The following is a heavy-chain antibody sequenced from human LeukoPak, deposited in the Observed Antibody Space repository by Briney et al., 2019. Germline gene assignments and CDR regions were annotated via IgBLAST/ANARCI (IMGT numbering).Heavy chain of an antibody. CDR2: ISWDGGST. V-gene: IGHV3-43D*03. Sequence: GGSLRLSCAASGFTFDDYAMHWVRQAPGKGLEWVSLISWDGGSTYYADSVKGRLTISRDNSKNSLYLQMNSLRAEDTALYYCAKDQLVQGYYYMDVWGKGTTVTVSS. CDR1: GFTFDDYA. CDR3: AKDQLVQGYYYMDV. J-gene: IGHJ6*03. D-gene: IGHD6-6*01.